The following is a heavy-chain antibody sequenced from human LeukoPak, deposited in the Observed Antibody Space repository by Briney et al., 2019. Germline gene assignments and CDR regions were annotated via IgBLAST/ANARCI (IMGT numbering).Heavy chain of an antibody. CDR2: VSVYNSNT. J-gene: IGHJ4*02. D-gene: IGHD4-17*01. CDR1: RYTFTSYP. V-gene: IGHV1-18*01. CDR3: ARGYDYGDYVGDFDY. Sequence: VASVKVSCKASRYTFTSYPISWVRQAPGQGLEWMGWVSVYNSNTNYAQNVQGRVTMTTDRSTSTAYMELRSLRSDDTAVYYCARGYDYGDYVGDFDYWGQGTLVTVSS.